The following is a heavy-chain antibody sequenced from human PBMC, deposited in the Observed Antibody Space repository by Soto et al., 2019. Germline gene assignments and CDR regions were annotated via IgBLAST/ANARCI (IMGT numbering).Heavy chain of an antibody. J-gene: IGHJ4*02. CDR1: GFSLSTSGVG. D-gene: IGHD3-10*01. Sequence: ASGPKLVNPTQTLTLTCTFAGFSLSTSGVGAGWIRPPPGKALEWLALIYWNVDKRFSPSPKRRLTITQDTPKKQVVLTQTNTNPVHTGTYYCAHSRGVLGFGESLRRGQFAYGGQGTLVTVSS. CDR2: IYWNVDK. CDR3: AHSRGVLGFGESLRRGQFAY. V-gene: IGHV2-5*01.